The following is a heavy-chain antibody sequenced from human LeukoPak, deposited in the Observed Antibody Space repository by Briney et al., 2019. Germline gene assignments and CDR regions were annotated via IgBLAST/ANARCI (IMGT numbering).Heavy chain of an antibody. CDR3: ARGPFTISGEYFDY. J-gene: IGHJ4*02. Sequence: GASVKVSCKASGYTFTGYYMHWVRQAPGQGLEWMGWINPNSGGTNYAQKFQGRVTMTRDTSISTAYMELSRLRSDDTAVYYCARGPFTISGEYFDYWGQGTLVTVSS. CDR2: INPNSGGT. D-gene: IGHD3-10*02. CDR1: GYTFTGYY. V-gene: IGHV1-2*02.